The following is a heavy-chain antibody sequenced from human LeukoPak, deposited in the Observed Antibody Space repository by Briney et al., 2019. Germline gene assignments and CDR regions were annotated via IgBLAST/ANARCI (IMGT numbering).Heavy chain of an antibody. V-gene: IGHV4-59*01. CDR2: MYYSGST. D-gene: IGHD1-14*01. J-gene: IGHJ4*02. CDR3: ARAYGTNRYYYFDY. Sequence: SETLSLTCSVSGGFITSYYWNWIRQPPGKGLEWIGHMYYSGSTNYNPSLKSRVTISVDTFNNEVSLKVSSVTAADTAVYYCARAYGTNRYYYFDYWGQGTLVTVSS. CDR1: GGFITSYY.